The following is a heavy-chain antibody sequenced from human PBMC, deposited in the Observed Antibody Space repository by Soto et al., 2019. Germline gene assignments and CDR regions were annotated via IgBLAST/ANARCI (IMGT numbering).Heavy chain of an antibody. D-gene: IGHD1-26*01. CDR2: IIPILGIA. CDR3: ARGPVVGATFGFDP. J-gene: IGHJ5*02. CDR1: GGTFSSYP. V-gene: IGHV1-69*02. Sequence: QVQLVQSGAAVKKPGSSVKVSCKASGGTFSSYPISWVRQAPGQGLEWMGRIIPILGIANYAQKFQGRVTITADKSTSTAYMELSSLRSEDTAVYYCARGPVVGATFGFDPWGQGTLVTVSS.